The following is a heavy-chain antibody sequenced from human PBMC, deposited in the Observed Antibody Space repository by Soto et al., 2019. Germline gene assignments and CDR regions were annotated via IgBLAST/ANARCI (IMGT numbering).Heavy chain of an antibody. CDR1: GGSISSYY. Sequence: PSETLSLTCTVSGGSISSYYWSWIRQPPGKGLEWIGYIYYSGSTNYNPSLKSRVTISVDTSKNQFSLKLSSVTAADTAVYYCARGVFAYCSGGSCYSRDPYYYYYMDVWGKGTTVTVSS. D-gene: IGHD2-15*01. CDR3: ARGVFAYCSGGSCYSRDPYYYYYMDV. V-gene: IGHV4-59*01. J-gene: IGHJ6*03. CDR2: IYYSGST.